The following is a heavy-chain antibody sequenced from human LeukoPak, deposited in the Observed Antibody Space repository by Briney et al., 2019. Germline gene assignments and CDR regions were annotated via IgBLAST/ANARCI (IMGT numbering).Heavy chain of an antibody. D-gene: IGHD3-22*01. J-gene: IGHJ4*02. V-gene: IGHV1-2*02. CDR1: GYAFAGYY. CDR2: INPNNGGT. CDR3: ARDYFDLDISRYYYVYYFDY. Sequence: ASVKVSCKASGYAFAGYYLHWVRQAPGQGLEWMGCINPNNGGTNYAQKFQGRVTMTRDTSISTAYMELSRLRSDDTAIYYCARDYFDLDISRYYYVYYFDYWGQGSWSPSPQ.